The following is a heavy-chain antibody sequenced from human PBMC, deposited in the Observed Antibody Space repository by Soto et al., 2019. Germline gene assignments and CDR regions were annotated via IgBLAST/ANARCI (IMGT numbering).Heavy chain of an antibody. CDR3: AREWDNKSEHSSGWYDDF. D-gene: IGHD6-19*01. J-gene: IGHJ4*02. V-gene: IGHV1-18*01. CDR2: ISGYSGHT. Sequence: QVQLVQSGAEVKKPGASVKVSCKASGYTFSSYGISWVRQAPGQGLEWMGWISGYSGHTYYAQKFQGRVTMTTDISTNTVYMELRSLRSDDTAVYYCAREWDNKSEHSSGWYDDFWGQGTLVTVSS. CDR1: GYTFSSYG.